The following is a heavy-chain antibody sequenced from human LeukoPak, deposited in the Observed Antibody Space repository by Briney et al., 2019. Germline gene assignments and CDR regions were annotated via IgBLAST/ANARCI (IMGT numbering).Heavy chain of an antibody. CDR1: GGSFSGYY. CDR2: INHSGST. V-gene: IGHV4-34*01. J-gene: IGHJ6*03. D-gene: IGHD3-10*01. Sequence: SETLSLTCAVYGGSFSGYYWSWIRQPPGKGLEGIGEINHSGSTNYNPSLKSRVTISVDPSKNQFSLKLSSVTAADKAVYYCARGTGPYGXGSYYKLYEKNXYXYXMXXWGKXTTV. CDR3: ARGTGPYGXGSYYKLYEKNXYXYXMXX.